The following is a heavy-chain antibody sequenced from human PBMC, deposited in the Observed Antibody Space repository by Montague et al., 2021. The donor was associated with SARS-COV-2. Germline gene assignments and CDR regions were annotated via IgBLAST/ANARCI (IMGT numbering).Heavy chain of an antibody. J-gene: IGHJ6*02. D-gene: IGHD3-22*01. CDR2: IYYSGST. V-gene: IGHV4-39*07. CDR3: ARGTRITMIVVVPDYGMDV. CDR1: GGSISSSSYY. Sequence: SETLSLTCTVSGGSISSSSYYWGWIRQPPGKGLEWIGSIYYSGSTYYNPSLKSRVTISVDTSKNQFSLKLSSVTAADTAVYYCARGTRITMIVVVPDYGMDVWGQGTTVTVSS.